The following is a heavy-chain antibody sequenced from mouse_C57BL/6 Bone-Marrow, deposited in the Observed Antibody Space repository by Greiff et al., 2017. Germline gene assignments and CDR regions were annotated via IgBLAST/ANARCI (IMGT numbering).Heavy chain of an antibody. Sequence: QVQLQQPGAELVKPGASVKLSCKASGYTFTSYWMQWVKQRPGQGLEWIGEIDPSDSYTNYHQKFKGKATLTVDTSSSTAYMQLSSLTSEDSAVYYCARGDYCGQGNTLTVSS. CDR3: ARGDY. J-gene: IGHJ2*01. CDR2: IDPSDSYT. CDR1: GYTFTSYW. V-gene: IGHV1-50*01.